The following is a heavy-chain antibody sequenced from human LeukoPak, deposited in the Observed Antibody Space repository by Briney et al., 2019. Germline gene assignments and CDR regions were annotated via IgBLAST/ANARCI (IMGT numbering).Heavy chain of an antibody. J-gene: IGHJ6*03. CDR2: IYYSGST. CDR3: ARDVTDYYYMDV. Sequence: PSETLSLTCTVSGGSISSYYWSWIRQPPGKGLEWIGYIYYSGSTSYNPSLKSRVTISVDTSKNQFSLKLSSVTAADTAVYYCARDVTDYYYMDVWGKGTTVTVSS. V-gene: IGHV4-59*01. CDR1: GGSISSYY.